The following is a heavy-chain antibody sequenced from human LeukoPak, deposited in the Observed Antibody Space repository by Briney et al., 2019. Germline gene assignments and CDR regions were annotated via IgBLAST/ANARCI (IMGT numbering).Heavy chain of an antibody. V-gene: IGHV3-23*01. CDR3: AKQPPPGEAHFDS. CDR1: GFTFRSYA. Sequence: DPGGSLRLSCAASGFTFRSYAMSWVRQAPGKGLEWVSDITGSGGSTYYGDSVKGRFTISRDNSQNTVFLQMNSLRAEDTALYYCAKQPPPGEAHFDSWGQGTLVTVSS. J-gene: IGHJ4*02. CDR2: ITGSGGST.